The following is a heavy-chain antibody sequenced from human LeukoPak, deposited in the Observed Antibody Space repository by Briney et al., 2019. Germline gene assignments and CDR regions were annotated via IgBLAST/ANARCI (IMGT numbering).Heavy chain of an antibody. CDR1: GFIFSNYA. Sequence: GRSPRLSCAASGFIFSNYAMHWVRQAPGKGLEWVAVISYDGSNKYYADSVKGRFTISRDNSKNTVYLQMHSLRDEDTAVYYCAKGGEMATIEESDYWGQGTLVTVSS. J-gene: IGHJ4*02. CDR2: ISYDGSNK. CDR3: AKGGEMATIEESDY. D-gene: IGHD5-24*01. V-gene: IGHV3-30-3*01.